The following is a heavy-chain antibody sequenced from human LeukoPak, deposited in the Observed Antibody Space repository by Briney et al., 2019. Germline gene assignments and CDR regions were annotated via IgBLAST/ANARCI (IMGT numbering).Heavy chain of an antibody. Sequence: ASVKVPCKASGYTFSNYGISWVRQAPGQGLEWMGWNSAYNDNTNYAQKFHDRVSITTDTATDTSYMELRSLSSDDTALYYCARDWFCSGGSCRNVFDIWGQGTMVTVSS. CDR2: NSAYNDNT. J-gene: IGHJ3*02. D-gene: IGHD2-15*01. CDR1: GYTFSNYG. V-gene: IGHV1-18*01. CDR3: ARDWFCSGGSCRNVFDI.